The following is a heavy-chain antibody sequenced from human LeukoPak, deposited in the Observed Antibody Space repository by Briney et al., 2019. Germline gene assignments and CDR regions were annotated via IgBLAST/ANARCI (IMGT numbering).Heavy chain of an antibody. CDR3: ARGRSSSWPKRNWFDP. CDR1: GYDFINYG. CDR2: RSIYNGNT. D-gene: IGHD6-13*01. J-gene: IGHJ5*02. Sequence: ASVKVSCKASGYDFINYGISWVRQAPGQGLEWMGWRSIYNGNTDYKLQGRVTMTTDTSTSTAYMEVRSLRSDDTAVYYCARGRSSSWPKRNWFDPWGQGTLVTVSS. V-gene: IGHV1-18*01.